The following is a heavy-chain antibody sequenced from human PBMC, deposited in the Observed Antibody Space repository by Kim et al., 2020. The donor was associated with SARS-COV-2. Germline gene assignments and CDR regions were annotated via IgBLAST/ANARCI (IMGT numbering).Heavy chain of an antibody. V-gene: IGHV5-51*01. CDR2: IYPDDADT. Sequence: GESLKISCYGSGYKFTSYWIGWVRQMPGKGLEWMGIIYPDDADTRYSPSFQGQVTISVDKSISAVTLQWSSLKASDTAMYFCARQEGPVRPADYWGQGTLVTVSP. CDR3: ARQEGPVRPADY. D-gene: IGHD4-4*01. J-gene: IGHJ4*02. CDR1: GYKFTSYW.